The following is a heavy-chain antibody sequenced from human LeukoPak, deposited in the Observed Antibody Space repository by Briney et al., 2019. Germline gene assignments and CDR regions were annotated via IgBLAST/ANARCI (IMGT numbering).Heavy chain of an antibody. Sequence: ASVKVSCKASGYTFTGYYMHWVRQAPGQGLEWMGWINPNSGGTNYAQKFQGRVTMTRDTSISTAYMELSRLRSDDTAVYYCAREEQTGAYYGSGKGFDYWGQGTLVTVSS. D-gene: IGHD3-10*01. CDR2: INPNSGGT. J-gene: IGHJ4*02. V-gene: IGHV1-2*02. CDR3: AREEQTGAYYGSGKGFDY. CDR1: GYTFTGYY.